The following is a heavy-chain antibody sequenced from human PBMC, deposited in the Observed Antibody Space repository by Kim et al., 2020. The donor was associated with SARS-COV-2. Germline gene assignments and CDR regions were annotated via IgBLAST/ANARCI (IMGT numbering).Heavy chain of an antibody. CDR1: GYTFTGYY. D-gene: IGHD6-13*01. Sequence: ASVKVSCKASGYTFTGYYMHWVRQAPGQGLEWMGWINPNSGGTNYAQKFQGRVTMTRDTSISTAYMELSRLRSDDTAVYYCARVRQLVNYYYYGMDVWGQGTTVTVSS. CDR2: INPNSGGT. CDR3: ARVRQLVNYYYYGMDV. V-gene: IGHV1-2*02. J-gene: IGHJ6*02.